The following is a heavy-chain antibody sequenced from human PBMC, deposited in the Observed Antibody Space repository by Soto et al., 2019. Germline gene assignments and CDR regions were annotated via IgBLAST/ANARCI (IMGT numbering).Heavy chain of an antibody. CDR2: IWYDGSNK. J-gene: IGHJ6*02. CDR1: GFTFRSYG. V-gene: IGHV3-33*01. D-gene: IGHD3-9*01. CDR3: ARDQRVLRYFDWFMAENYYYFGMDV. Sequence: GGSLRLSCAASGFTFRSYGMHWVRQAPGKGLEWVAVIWYDGSNKCYADSVKGRYTMSRDNSKNTLYLQMNRLRAEDTAVYYCARDQRVLRYFDWFMAENYYYFGMDVWSQGTTVTVSS.